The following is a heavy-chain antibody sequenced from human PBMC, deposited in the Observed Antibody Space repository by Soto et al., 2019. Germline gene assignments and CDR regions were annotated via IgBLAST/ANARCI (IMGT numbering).Heavy chain of an antibody. D-gene: IGHD5-12*01. V-gene: IGHV2-5*02. Sequence: QITLKESGPTLVKPTQTLTLTCTFSGFSRSTSGVGVGWIRQPPGKALEWLALIYGDGDKRYSPSLKSRLTITKDNSKNQVVLTMTNMDPVDTATFYCAHREGYGRLDYWGQGTLVTVSS. J-gene: IGHJ4*02. CDR2: IYGDGDK. CDR3: AHREGYGRLDY. CDR1: GFSRSTSGVG.